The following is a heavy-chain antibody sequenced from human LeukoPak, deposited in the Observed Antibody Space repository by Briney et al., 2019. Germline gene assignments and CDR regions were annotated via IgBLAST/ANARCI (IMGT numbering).Heavy chain of an antibody. CDR1: GFTFSSYE. D-gene: IGHD2-2*01. CDR3: ARSYASGDI. J-gene: IGHJ3*02. Sequence: GGSLRLSCAASGFTFSSYEMNWVRQAPGKGLEWVSYISSSGSTIYYADSVKGRFTISRDNAKNSLYLQMNSLRAGDTAIYYCARSYASGDIWGQGTMVTVSS. CDR2: ISSSGSTI. V-gene: IGHV3-48*03.